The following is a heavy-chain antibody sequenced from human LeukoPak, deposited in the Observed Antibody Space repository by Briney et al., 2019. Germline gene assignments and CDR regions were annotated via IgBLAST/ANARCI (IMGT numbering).Heavy chain of an antibody. CDR1: GGSISSSSYY. D-gene: IGHD7-27*01. CDR3: ARHSPWVYYFDY. Sequence: PSETLSLTCTVSGGSISSSSYYWSWIRQPPGKGLEWIGSIYYSGSTYYNPSLKSRVTISVDTSKNQFSLKLSSVTAADTAAYYCARHSPWVYYFDYWGQGTLVTVSS. CDR2: IYYSGST. V-gene: IGHV4-39*01. J-gene: IGHJ4*02.